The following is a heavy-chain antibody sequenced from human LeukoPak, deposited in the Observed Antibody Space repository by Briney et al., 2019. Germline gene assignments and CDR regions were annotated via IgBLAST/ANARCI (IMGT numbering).Heavy chain of an antibody. CDR2: MSYSGNA. V-gene: IGHV4-59*01. J-gene: IGHJ6*04. CDR3: ARGVTTVPAAWAMDV. Sequence: SSETLSLTCTVSGGSINNYYWSWFRQPPGKRLEWIGYMSYSGNANYNPSLKSRVTISVDTSKNQFSLKLSSVTAADTAVYYCARGVTTVPAAWAMDVWGKGTTVTVSS. CDR1: GGSINNYY. D-gene: IGHD2-2*01.